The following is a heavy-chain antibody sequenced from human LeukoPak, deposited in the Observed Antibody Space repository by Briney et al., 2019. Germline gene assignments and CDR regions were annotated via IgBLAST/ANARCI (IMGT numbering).Heavy chain of an antibody. Sequence: GGSLRLSCAASGFTFSSYAMHWVRQAPGKGLEWVAVISYDGSNKYYADSVKGRFTISRDNSKNTLYLQMNSLRAEDTALYYCARGGAHCSGGSCYSENYYMDVWGKGTTVTVSS. CDR1: GFTFSSYA. CDR2: ISYDGSNK. V-gene: IGHV3-30*04. CDR3: ARGGAHCSGGSCYSENYYMDV. D-gene: IGHD2-15*01. J-gene: IGHJ6*03.